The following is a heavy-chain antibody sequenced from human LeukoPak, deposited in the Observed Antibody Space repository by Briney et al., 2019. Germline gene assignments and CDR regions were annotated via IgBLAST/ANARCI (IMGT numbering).Heavy chain of an antibody. D-gene: IGHD1-26*01. Sequence: PSETLSLTCTVSGGSISSYYWSWIRQPPGEGMEWIGYIYYSGSTNYNPSLKSRVTISVDTSKNQFSLKLSSVTAADTAVYYCARHHPIATNALDIWGQGTMVTVSS. CDR2: IYYSGST. CDR1: GGSISSYY. J-gene: IGHJ3*02. V-gene: IGHV4-59*08. CDR3: ARHHPIATNALDI.